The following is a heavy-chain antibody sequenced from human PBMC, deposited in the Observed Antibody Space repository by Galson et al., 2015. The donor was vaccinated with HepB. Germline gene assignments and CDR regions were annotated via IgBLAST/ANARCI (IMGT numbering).Heavy chain of an antibody. V-gene: IGHV4-59*01. D-gene: IGHD1-26*01. Sequence: VQLQQSGPGLVRPSETLSLTCTVSGGSISGYYWTWFRQTPGKGLEWIGHQSHNGATTYNPSLRSRGTISLDTSKNQFSLSLNAITAADTGIYYCARDLGSGRFPWDYHYGMDVWGQGTAVSVSS. J-gene: IGHJ6*02. CDR3: ARDLGSGRFPWDYHYGMDV. CDR2: QSHNGAT. CDR1: GGSISGYY.